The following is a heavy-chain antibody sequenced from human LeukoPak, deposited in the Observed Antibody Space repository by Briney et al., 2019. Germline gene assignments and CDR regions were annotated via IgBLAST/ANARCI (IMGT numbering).Heavy chain of an antibody. D-gene: IGHD6-19*01. CDR3: ARDDKWLER. CDR1: GGSVSSGSYY. J-gene: IGHJ4*02. V-gene: IGHV4-61*01. Sequence: PSETLSLTCTVSGGSVSSGSYYWSWIRQPPGKGLEWIGYIYYSGSTNYDPSLESRVTISLDTSKNQISLKLSSVTAADTAVYYCARDDKWLERWGQGTLVTVSS. CDR2: IYYSGST.